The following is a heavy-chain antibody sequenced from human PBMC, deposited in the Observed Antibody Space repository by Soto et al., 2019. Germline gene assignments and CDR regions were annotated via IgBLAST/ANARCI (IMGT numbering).Heavy chain of an antibody. CDR1: GFTFSSYW. V-gene: IGHV3-74*01. CDR3: ASDLSGRADV. D-gene: IGHD3-10*01. J-gene: IGHJ6*02. Sequence: PGGSLRLSCAASGFTFSSYWMHWVRQAPGKGQVWVSRMNEDGGTTDYADSVKGRFTISRDNAKNTLYLQMNSVRVEDTAVYYCASDLSGRADVWGQGTTVTVSS. CDR2: MNEDGGTT.